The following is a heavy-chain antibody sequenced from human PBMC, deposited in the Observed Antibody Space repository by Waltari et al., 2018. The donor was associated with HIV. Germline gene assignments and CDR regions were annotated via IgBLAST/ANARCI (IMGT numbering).Heavy chain of an antibody. CDR3: ARGQLYYYDSSGYYPFDY. V-gene: IGHV3-66*02. J-gene: IGHJ4*02. CDR1: GFTVSSNY. D-gene: IGHD3-22*01. CDR2: IYSGGST. Sequence: EVQLVESGGGLVQPGGSLRLSCAASGFTVSSNYMSWVRQAPGKGLEWVSVIYSGGSTYYADSVKGRFTISRDNSKNTLYLQMNSLRAEDTAVYYCARGQLYYYDSSGYYPFDYWGQGTLVTVSS.